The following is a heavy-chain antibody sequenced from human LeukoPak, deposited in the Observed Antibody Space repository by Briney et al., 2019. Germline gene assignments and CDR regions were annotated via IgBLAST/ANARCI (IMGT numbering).Heavy chain of an antibody. V-gene: IGHV3-30*02. Sequence: GGSLRLSCAASGFTFSSYSMPWVRQAPGKGLEWVALIRYDGTNNNYADSVKGRFTISRENSKNTLYLQMNSLRAEDTAVYYCAKDRYCTTGTCSGGFDYWGQGTLVTVSS. J-gene: IGHJ4*02. CDR3: AKDRYCTTGTCSGGFDY. CDR1: GFTFSSYS. CDR2: IRYDGTNN. D-gene: IGHD2-8*01.